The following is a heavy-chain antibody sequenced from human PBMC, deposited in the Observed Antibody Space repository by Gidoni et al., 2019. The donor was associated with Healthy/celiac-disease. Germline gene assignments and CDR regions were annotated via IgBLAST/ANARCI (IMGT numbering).Heavy chain of an antibody. CDR1: GFTFSSYA. D-gene: IGHD3-3*01. CDR3: VKDNYDCWSGYYPNWFDP. V-gene: IGHV3-64D*06. J-gene: IGHJ5*02. CDR2: ISSNGGST. Sequence: EVQLVESGGGLVQPGGSLRPSCSASGFTFSSYAMHWVRQAPGKGLDYVSAISSNGGSTYSADPVKGRFTISRDNSKNTLYLQMSSLRAEDTAVYYCVKDNYDCWSGYYPNWFDPWGQGTLVTVSS.